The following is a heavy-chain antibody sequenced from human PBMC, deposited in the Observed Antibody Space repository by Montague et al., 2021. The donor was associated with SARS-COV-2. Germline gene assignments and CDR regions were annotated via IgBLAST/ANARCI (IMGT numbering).Heavy chain of an antibody. V-gene: IGHV3-30*04. CDR2: ISYDGGNK. CDR3: ARDDYDSRSRCLDV. Sequence: SLRLSCAASGFTLSSYAMHWVRQAPGKGLEWVAVISYDGGNKYYADSVKGRFTISRDNSKNTLYLQMNSLRAEDTAVYYCARDDYDSRSRCLDVWGQGTTVTVSS. J-gene: IGHJ6*02. D-gene: IGHD3-22*01. CDR1: GFTLSSYA.